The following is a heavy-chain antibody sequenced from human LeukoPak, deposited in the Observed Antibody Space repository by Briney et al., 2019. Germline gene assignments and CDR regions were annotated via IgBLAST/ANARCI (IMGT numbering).Heavy chain of an antibody. D-gene: IGHD2-15*01. CDR1: GFTSSSHW. J-gene: IGHJ4*02. CDR2: IKQDGSEK. Sequence: PGGSLRLSCAASGFTSSSHWMSWVRQAPGKGLEWVANIKQDGSEKHYVDSVKGRFSISRDNAKSSLNLEMNRLRAEDTVVYYCARDCIRCHIGSDYWGQGPLVIAPS. CDR3: ARDCIRCHIGSDY. V-gene: IGHV3-7*01.